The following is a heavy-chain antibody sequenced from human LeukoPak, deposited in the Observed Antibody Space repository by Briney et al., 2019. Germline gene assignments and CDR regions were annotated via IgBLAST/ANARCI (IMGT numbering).Heavy chain of an antibody. J-gene: IGHJ6*03. V-gene: IGHV3-23*01. CDR2: ISGSGGNA. Sequence: GGSLRLSCAASGFTFSSFAITWVRQAPGKGLEWVSGISGSGGNAYDADSVKGRFTISRDKSKNTVYLQMNSLRAEDTAVYYCAKGYNYDFGHNVGDSYYYMDVWGKGTTVTVSS. CDR1: GFTFSSFA. CDR3: AKGYNYDFGHNVGDSYYYMDV. D-gene: IGHD3-22*01.